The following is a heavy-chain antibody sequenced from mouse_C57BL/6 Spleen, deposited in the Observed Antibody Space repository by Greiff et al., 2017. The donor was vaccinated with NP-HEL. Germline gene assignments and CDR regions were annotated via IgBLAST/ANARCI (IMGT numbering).Heavy chain of an antibody. V-gene: IGHV5-6*01. CDR1: GFTFSSYG. Sequence: DVQLVESGGDLVKPGGSLKLSCAASGFTFSSYGMSWVRQTPDKRLEWVATISSGGSYTYYPDSVKGRFTISRDNAKNTLYLQMSSLKSEDTAMYYCARPYTRDYYAMDYWGQGTSVTVSS. D-gene: IGHD2-12*01. CDR3: ARPYTRDYYAMDY. CDR2: ISSGGSYT. J-gene: IGHJ4*01.